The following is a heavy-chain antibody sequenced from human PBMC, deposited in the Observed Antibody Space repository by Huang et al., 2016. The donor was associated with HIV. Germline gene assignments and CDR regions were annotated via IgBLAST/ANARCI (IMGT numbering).Heavy chain of an antibody. D-gene: IGHD3-10*01. Sequence: EVQLLESGGGLVQPGGSLRISCAASGFTFNNYAMNWVRQAPGKGLEWVSTSRGNGGSTYYADSGKGRFTISRDNSKNTLYLHMNSLRVEDTAVYYCAKGIKSSGSYYFDYWGQGTLVTVSS. J-gene: IGHJ4*02. CDR1: GFTFNNYA. V-gene: IGHV3-23*01. CDR2: SRGNGGST. CDR3: AKGIKSSGSYYFDY.